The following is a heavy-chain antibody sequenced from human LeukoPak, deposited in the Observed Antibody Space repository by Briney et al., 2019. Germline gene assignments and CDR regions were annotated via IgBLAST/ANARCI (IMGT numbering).Heavy chain of an antibody. D-gene: IGHD3-10*02. V-gene: IGHV3-48*03. CDR1: GFTFSSYE. Sequence: GGSLKLSCAASGFTFSSYEMNGVPQAPGKGLEWVSYISSSSTTIYYADSVKCPFTISIYNGKKSLHLQMNSLRAEDRAVYYCAELGITMIGGVWGQGTTVTISS. CDR2: ISSSSTTI. J-gene: IGHJ6*02. CDR3: AELGITMIGGV.